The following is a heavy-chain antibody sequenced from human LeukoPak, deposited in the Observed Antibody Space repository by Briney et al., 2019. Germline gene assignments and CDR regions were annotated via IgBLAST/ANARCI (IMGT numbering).Heavy chain of an antibody. Sequence: GGSPRLSCAASGFTVSSNYMSWVRQAPGKGLEWVSVIYSGGSTYYAGSVKGRFTISRDNSKNTLYLQMNSLRAEDTAVYYCARDSDSSGYSYYYYGMDVWGQGTTVTVSS. V-gene: IGHV3-53*01. D-gene: IGHD3-22*01. J-gene: IGHJ6*02. CDR1: GFTVSSNY. CDR3: ARDSDSSGYSYYYYGMDV. CDR2: IYSGGST.